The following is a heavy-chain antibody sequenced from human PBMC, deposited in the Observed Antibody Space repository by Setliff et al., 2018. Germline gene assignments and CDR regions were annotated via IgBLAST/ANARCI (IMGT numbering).Heavy chain of an antibody. CDR3: ARLGAPASHDAFDI. CDR1: GYRFTTYW. V-gene: IGHV5-51*01. CDR2: VFSGDSDT. D-gene: IGHD6-25*01. J-gene: IGHJ3*02. Sequence: PGESLKTSCKGSGYRFTTYWIGWVRQMPGKGLEWMGIVFSGDSDTRYSPSFQGQVTMSADKSINTAHLQWSSLKASDTAMYHCARLGAPASHDAFDIWGQGTMVTVSS.